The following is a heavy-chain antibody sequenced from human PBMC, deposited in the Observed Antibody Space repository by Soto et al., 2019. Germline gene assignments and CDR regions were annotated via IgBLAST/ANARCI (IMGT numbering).Heavy chain of an antibody. CDR3: ARGFHDYSNYFDY. CDR1: GGSISSGGYY. J-gene: IGHJ4*02. V-gene: IGHV4-31*03. D-gene: IGHD4-4*01. CDR2: IYYSGST. Sequence: TLSLTCTVSGGSISSGGYYWSWIRQHPGKGLEWIGYIYYSGSTYYNLSLKSRVTISVDTSKNPFSLTLSSVTAAVTAVYYCARGFHDYSNYFDYWGQGTLVTVSS.